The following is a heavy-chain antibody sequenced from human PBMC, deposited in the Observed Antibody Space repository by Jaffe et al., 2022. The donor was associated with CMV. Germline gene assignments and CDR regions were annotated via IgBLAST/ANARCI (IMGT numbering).Heavy chain of an antibody. V-gene: IGHV3-33*08. CDR1: GFTFSSYG. J-gene: IGHJ6*03. CDR2: IWYDGSNK. CDR3: ARGSKQPGDYYYYYMDV. Sequence: QVQLVESGGGVVQPGRSLRLSCAASGFTFSSYGMHWVRQAPGKGLEWVAVIWYDGSNKYYADSVKGRFTISRDNSKNTLYLQMNSLRAEDTAVYYCARGSKQPGDYYYYYMDVWGKGTTVTVSS. D-gene: IGHD4-4*01.